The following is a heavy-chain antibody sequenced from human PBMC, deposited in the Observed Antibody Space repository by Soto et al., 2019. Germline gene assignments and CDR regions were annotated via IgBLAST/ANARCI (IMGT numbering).Heavy chain of an antibody. D-gene: IGHD2-8*01. CDR3: ARGSGHCSNGVGVGLSFYYNGMDV. V-gene: IGHV3-21*01. J-gene: IGHJ6*02. Sequence: EMQLVESGGGLVKSGGSLRLSCAASGFTFISHSMNWVRQAPGKGLEWVASISSSGSTIYYAESVKGRFTISRDNAENSLYLQMNSLRAGDTAVYYCARGSGHCSNGVGVGLSFYYNGMDVGGQVTTVIFSS. CDR1: GFTFISHS. CDR2: ISSSGSTI.